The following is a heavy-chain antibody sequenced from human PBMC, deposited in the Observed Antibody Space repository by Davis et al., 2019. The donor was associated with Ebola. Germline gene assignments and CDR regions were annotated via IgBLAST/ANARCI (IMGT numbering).Heavy chain of an antibody. D-gene: IGHD4-11*01. CDR1: GDSMESFY. CDR3: ARDRSETYSNYYYYYGMDV. V-gene: IGHV4-59*01. J-gene: IGHJ6*02. CDR2: IYYSGTT. Sequence: SETLSLTCTVSGDSMESFYWSWIRQPPGKGLEWIGNIYYSGTTNYNPSLKSRVTISRDTSKNQFSLKLSSVTAADTAVYYCARDRSETYSNYYYYYGMDVWGQGTTVTVSS.